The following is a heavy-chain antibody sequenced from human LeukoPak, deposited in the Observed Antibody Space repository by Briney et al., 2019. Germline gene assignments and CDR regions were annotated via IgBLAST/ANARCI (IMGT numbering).Heavy chain of an antibody. CDR2: IYYSGST. CDR3: ARVYYSNSYDYWYFDL. J-gene: IGHJ2*01. D-gene: IGHD6-13*01. V-gene: IGHV4-59*01. Sequence: PSETLSLTCTVSGGSTRSYYWSWIRQPPGKGLEWIAYIYYSGSTNYNPSLKSRVTISVDTSKNQFSLKLSSVTAADTAVYYCARVYYSNSYDYWYFDLWGRGTLVIVSS. CDR1: GGSTRSYY.